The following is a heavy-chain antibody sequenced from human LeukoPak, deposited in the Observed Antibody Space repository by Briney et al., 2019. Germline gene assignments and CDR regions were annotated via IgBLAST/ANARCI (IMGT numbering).Heavy chain of an antibody. Sequence: GGSLRLSCAASGSTFSSYAMHWVRQAPGRGLEYVSTISGSGGSTYYADSVKGRFTISRDNSKNTLYLQMNSLRAEDTAVYYCAKGRIGYSYGYSDYWGQGTLVTVSS. CDR1: GSTFSSYA. V-gene: IGHV3-23*01. J-gene: IGHJ4*02. CDR2: ISGSGGST. D-gene: IGHD5-18*01. CDR3: AKGRIGYSYGYSDY.